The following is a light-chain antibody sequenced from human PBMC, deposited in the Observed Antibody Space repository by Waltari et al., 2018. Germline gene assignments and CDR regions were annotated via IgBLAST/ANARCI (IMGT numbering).Light chain of an antibody. J-gene: IGLJ3*02. CDR3: LLYMGSGIWV. CDR1: SGSISSTSY. V-gene: IGLV8-61*01. Sequence: QTVVTQEPSLSVSPGGTVTLTCTFSSGSISSTSYPRWYQQIPGQAPRTLVYKKKTSSFGVPDRFSGSVLGSKAALTITGAQADDESDYYFLLYMGSGIWVFGGGTKLTVL. CDR2: KKK.